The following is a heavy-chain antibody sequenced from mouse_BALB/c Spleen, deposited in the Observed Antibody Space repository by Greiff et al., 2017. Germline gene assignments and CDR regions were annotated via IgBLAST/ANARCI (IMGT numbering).Heavy chain of an antibody. CDR1: GYTFTSYW. Sequence: QVHVKQPGAELVKPGASVKLSCKASGYTFTSYWMHWVKQRPGQGLEWIGEINPSNGRTNYNEKFKSKATLTVDKSSSTAYMQLSSLTSEDSAVYYCARWDYDYGLDYWGQGTTLTVSS. J-gene: IGHJ2*01. CDR3: ARWDYDYGLDY. V-gene: IGHV1S81*02. D-gene: IGHD2-4*01. CDR2: INPSNGRT.